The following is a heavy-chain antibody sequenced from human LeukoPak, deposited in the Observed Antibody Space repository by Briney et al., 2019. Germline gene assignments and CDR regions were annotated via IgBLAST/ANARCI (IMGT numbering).Heavy chain of an antibody. CDR3: AREGTDTAMAD. CDR1: GGSISSYY. CDR2: IYYSGST. Sequence: SETLSLTCTVSGGSISSYYWSWIRQPPGKGLEWIGYIYYSGSTNYNPSLKSRVTISVDTSKNQFSLKLSSVTAADTAVYYRAREGTDTAMADWGQGTLVTVSS. V-gene: IGHV4-59*01. J-gene: IGHJ4*02. D-gene: IGHD5-18*01.